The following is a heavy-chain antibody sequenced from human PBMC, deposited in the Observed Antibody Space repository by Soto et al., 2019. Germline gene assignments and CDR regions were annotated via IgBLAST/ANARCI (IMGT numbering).Heavy chain of an antibody. CDR2: IYYSGST. CDR1: GGSITSSSYY. D-gene: IGHD1-26*01. V-gene: IGHV4-39*01. CDR3: AVQEVGGSYVYKFDH. J-gene: IGHJ5*02. Sequence: QLHLRESGPGLVKPSETLSLTCTVSGGSITSSSYYWGWIRQPPGKGLEWIGSIYYSGSTYYNPSHKSRNTKAVDTSKNESSLRLSSVNAADTAVYDCAVQEVGGSYVYKFDHWGQGTLVTVSS.